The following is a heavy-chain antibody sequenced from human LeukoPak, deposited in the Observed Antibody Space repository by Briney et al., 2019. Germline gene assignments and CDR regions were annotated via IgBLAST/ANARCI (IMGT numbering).Heavy chain of an antibody. D-gene: IGHD3-9*01. CDR2: IYSGGST. Sequence: PGGSLRLSCAASGFTVSSNYMSWVRQAPGKGLEWVSVIYSGGSTYYADSVKGRFTISRDNSKNTLYLQMNSLRAEDTAVYYCARAHFDWLLDYWGQGTLVTVSS. J-gene: IGHJ4*02. CDR1: GFTVSSNY. V-gene: IGHV3-53*05. CDR3: ARAHFDWLLDY.